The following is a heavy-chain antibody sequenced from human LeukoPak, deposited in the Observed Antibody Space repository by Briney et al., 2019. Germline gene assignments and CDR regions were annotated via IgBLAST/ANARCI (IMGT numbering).Heavy chain of an antibody. Sequence: PSETLSLTCAVSGGSISNSKWWTWVRQAPGKGLEWVSSISSRSDYIYYADSVKGRLTISRDNAKNSLYLQMNSLTAEDTAVYYCARRNPYGSGSYDYWGQGTLVTVSS. D-gene: IGHD3-10*01. CDR2: ISSRSDYI. CDR1: GGSISNSKW. J-gene: IGHJ4*02. CDR3: ARRNPYGSGSYDY. V-gene: IGHV3-21*01.